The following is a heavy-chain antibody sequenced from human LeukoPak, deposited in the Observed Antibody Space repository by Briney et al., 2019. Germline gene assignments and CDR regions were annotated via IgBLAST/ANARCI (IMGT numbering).Heavy chain of an antibody. CDR3: AKLHYDILTGYPRY. J-gene: IGHJ4*02. V-gene: IGHV3-23*01. CDR1: GFTFSSYA. D-gene: IGHD3-9*01. CDR2: ISGSGGST. Sequence: GGSLRLSCAASGFTFSSYAMSWVRQAPGKGLEWVSAISGSGGSTYYADSAKGRFTISRDNSKNTLYLQMNSLRAEDTAVYYCAKLHYDILTGYPRYWGQGTLVTVSS.